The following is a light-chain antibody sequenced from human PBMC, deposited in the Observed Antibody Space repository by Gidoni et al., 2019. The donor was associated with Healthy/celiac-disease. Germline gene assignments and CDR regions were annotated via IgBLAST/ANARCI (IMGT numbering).Light chain of an antibody. CDR2: AAS. V-gene: IGKV1-39*01. CDR3: QQSYSTLMCS. J-gene: IGKJ2*04. CDR1: QSISSY. Sequence: DIQMTQSTSSLSASVGDRVTITCRASQSISSYLNWYQQKPGKAPKLLIYAASSLQSGVPSRFSGSGSGTDFTLTISSLQPEDFATYYCQQSYSTLMCSFGQGTKLEIK.